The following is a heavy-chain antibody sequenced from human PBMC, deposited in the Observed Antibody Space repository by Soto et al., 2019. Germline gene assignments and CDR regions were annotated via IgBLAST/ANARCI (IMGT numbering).Heavy chain of an antibody. D-gene: IGHD6-6*01. J-gene: IGHJ6*03. V-gene: IGHV4-59*01. CDR3: AGRGTAARPYDYYYYYMDV. CDR2: IYYSGST. CDR1: GGSISSYY. Sequence: SETLSLTCTVSGGSISSYYWSWIRQPPGKGLEWIGYIYYSGSTNYNPSLKSRVTISVDTSKNQFSLKLSSVTAADTAVYYCAGRGTAARPYDYYYYYMDVWGKGTTVTVSS.